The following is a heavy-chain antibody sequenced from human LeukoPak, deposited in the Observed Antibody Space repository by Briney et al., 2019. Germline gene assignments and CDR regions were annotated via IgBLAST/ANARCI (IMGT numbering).Heavy chain of an antibody. CDR2: INHSGRT. J-gene: IGHJ6*02. CDR3: ARNLYYYGSGSGMDV. Sequence: SETLSLTCAIYGGSFSGYYWSWIRQPPGKGLEWIGEINHSGRTNHNPSLKRRVTISVDTSKNQFSLNLSAVTAADTAVYYCARNLYYYGSGSGMDVWGQGTTVTVSS. CDR1: GGSFSGYY. V-gene: IGHV4-34*01. D-gene: IGHD3-10*01.